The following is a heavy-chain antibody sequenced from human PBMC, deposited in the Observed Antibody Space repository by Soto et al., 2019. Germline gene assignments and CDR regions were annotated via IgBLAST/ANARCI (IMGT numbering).Heavy chain of an antibody. CDR1: GGTFSSYA. D-gene: IGHD3-3*01. V-gene: IGHV1-69*13. CDR3: ARSYYDFWSGYYYYYYCMDV. CDR2: IIPIFGTT. Sequence: GASVKVSCKASGGTFSSYAISWVRQAPGQGLEWMGGIIPIFGTTNYAQKFQGRVTITADESTSTAYMELSSLRSEDTAVYYCARSYYDFWSGYYYYYYCMDVWGQGTTVTVSS. J-gene: IGHJ6*02.